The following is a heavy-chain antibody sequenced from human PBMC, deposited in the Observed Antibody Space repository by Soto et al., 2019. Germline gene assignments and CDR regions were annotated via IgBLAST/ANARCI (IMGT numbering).Heavy chain of an antibody. V-gene: IGHV1-2*04. D-gene: IGHD3-22*01. Sequence: GASVKVSCKASGYTFTGYYMHWVRQAPGQGLEWMGWINPNSGGTNYAQKFQGWVTMTRDTSIGTAYMELSRLRSDDTAVYYCAREKFDSSGYYYVGDAFDIWGQGTMVTVSS. CDR1: GYTFTGYY. CDR2: INPNSGGT. J-gene: IGHJ3*02. CDR3: AREKFDSSGYYYVGDAFDI.